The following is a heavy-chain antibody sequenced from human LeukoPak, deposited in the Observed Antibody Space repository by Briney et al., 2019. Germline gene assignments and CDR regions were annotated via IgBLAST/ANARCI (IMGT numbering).Heavy chain of an antibody. CDR2: ISTSSSYI. CDR3: AKDRLLNCRGDCYIFDY. V-gene: IGHV3-21*04. J-gene: IGHJ4*02. Sequence: GGSLRLSCAASGFTFSSYSMNWVRQAPGKGLEWVSSISTSSSYIYYADSVKGRFSISRDNSKNTLYLQVNGLRTEDTAVYYCAKDRLLNCRGDCYIFDYWGQGTVVTVSS. CDR1: GFTFSSYS. D-gene: IGHD2-21*02.